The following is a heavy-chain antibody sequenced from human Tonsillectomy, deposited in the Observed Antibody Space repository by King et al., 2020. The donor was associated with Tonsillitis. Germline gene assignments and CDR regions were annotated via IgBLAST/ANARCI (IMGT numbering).Heavy chain of an antibody. Sequence: QLVQSGAEVKKPGSSVKVSCKVSGGTFTTYALNWVRQAPGQGLEWIGDIIPIFGRANYAQKFQGRVTITADESTSTAYMELNRLRSEDTAVYYCARDLDGMDVWGQGTTVTVSS. CDR3: ARDLDGMDV. J-gene: IGHJ6*02. V-gene: IGHV1-69*01. CDR1: GGTFTTYA. CDR2: IIPIFGRA.